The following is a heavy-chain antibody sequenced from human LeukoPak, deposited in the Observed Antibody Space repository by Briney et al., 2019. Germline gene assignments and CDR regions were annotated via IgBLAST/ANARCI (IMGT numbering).Heavy chain of an antibody. CDR3: ARHGGGYCSGGSCYSVRFDP. CDR2: IYYSGST. V-gene: IGHV4-59*08. D-gene: IGHD2-15*01. Sequence: SETLSLTCTVSGGSISSYYWSWIRQPPAKGLEWIGYIYYSGSTNYNPSLKSRVTISVDTSKNQFSLKLSSVTAADTAVYYCARHGGGYCSGGSCYSVRFDPWGQGTLVTVSS. CDR1: GGSISSYY. J-gene: IGHJ5*02.